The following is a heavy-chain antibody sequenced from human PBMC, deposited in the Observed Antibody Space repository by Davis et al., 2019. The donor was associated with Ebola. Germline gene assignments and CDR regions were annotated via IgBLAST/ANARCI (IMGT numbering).Heavy chain of an antibody. D-gene: IGHD3-3*01. CDR2: TIPILGIA. CDR1: GGTFSSYT. CDR3: ARDGAIFAPTQQLDY. Sequence: SVKVSCKASGGTFSSYTISWVRQAPGQGLEWMGRTIPILGIANYAQKFQGRVTITADKSTSTAYMELSSLRSEDTAVYYCARDGAIFAPTQQLDYWGQGTLVTVSS. J-gene: IGHJ4*02. V-gene: IGHV1-69*04.